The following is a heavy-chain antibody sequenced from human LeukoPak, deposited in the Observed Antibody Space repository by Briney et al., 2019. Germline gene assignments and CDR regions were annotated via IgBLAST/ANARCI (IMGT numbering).Heavy chain of an antibody. D-gene: IGHD7-27*01. J-gene: IGHJ6*03. V-gene: IGHV1-2*02. CDR3: ARANWDISRARYYYYMDV. CDR2: INPNSGGT. Sequence: ASVKVSCKASGYTFTTYAINWVRQAPGQGLEWMGWINPNSGGTNYAQKFQGRVTMTRDTSISTAYMELSRLRSDDTAVYYCARANWDISRARYYYYMDVWGKGTTVTVSS. CDR1: GYTFTTYA.